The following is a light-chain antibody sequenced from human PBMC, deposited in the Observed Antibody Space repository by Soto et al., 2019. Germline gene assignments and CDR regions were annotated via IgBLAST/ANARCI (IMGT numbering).Light chain of an antibody. CDR1: SGNIGAYNF. V-gene: IGLV2-11*01. CDR2: DAT. J-gene: IGLJ2*01. Sequence: QSALTQPRSVSGSPGQSVTISCTGASGNIGAYNFVSWYQLHPDKAPKVIIYDATKRPSGVPDRFSGSKSGNTASLTISGLQAEDEADYYCQSFDSSLSGSIFGGGTKLTVL. CDR3: QSFDSSLSGSI.